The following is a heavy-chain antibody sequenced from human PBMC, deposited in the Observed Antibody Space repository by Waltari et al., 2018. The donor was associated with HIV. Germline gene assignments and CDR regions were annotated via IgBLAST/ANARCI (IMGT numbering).Heavy chain of an antibody. CDR3: ARVVGYYDISGSYFDY. J-gene: IGHJ4*02. CDR1: GYTFNSYG. D-gene: IGHD3-22*01. CDR2: ISSYNGNT. Sequence: QVQLVQSGAEVKKPGAPVKVDSKASGYTFNSYGLRGGRTPPAQGLEWMGWISSYNGNTNYAQKLQVRVTMTTDTSTSTAYMELRSLRSDDSAVYYCARVVGYYDISGSYFDYWCQGTLVTVSS. V-gene: IGHV1-18*01.